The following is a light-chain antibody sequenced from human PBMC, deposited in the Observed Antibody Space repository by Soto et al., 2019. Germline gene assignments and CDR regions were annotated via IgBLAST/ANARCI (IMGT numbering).Light chain of an antibody. V-gene: IGKV3-15*01. CDR3: QQYKNWPPVT. CDR1: QSLTSSY. Sequence: EIVLTQTPGTLSFSPGETATLSCRASQSLTSSYLAWYQQRPGQAPSLLIYGASTRATGIPARFSGSGSETDFTLTISSLQSEDFAVYYCQQYKNWPPVTFGGGTKVDIK. J-gene: IGKJ4*01. CDR2: GAS.